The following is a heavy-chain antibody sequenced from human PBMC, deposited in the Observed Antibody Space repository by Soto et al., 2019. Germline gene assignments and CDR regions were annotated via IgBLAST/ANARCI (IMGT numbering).Heavy chain of an antibody. D-gene: IGHD4-17*01. J-gene: IGHJ6*02. Sequence: QVQLVQSGAEVKKPGSSVKVSCKASGGTFSSYAISWVRQAPGHGLEWMGGIIPIFGTANYAQKFQGRVTITADESTSTAYMELSSLRSEDTAVYYCARFQPTVTTHYYYYGMDVWGQGTTVTVSS. CDR3: ARFQPTVTTHYYYYGMDV. V-gene: IGHV1-69*01. CDR1: GGTFSSYA. CDR2: IIPIFGTA.